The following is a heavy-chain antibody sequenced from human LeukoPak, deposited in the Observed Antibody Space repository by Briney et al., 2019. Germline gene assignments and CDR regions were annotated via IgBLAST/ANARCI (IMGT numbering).Heavy chain of an antibody. D-gene: IGHD6-19*01. CDR3: ARGTAVAGAYNWFDP. CDR2: INHSGST. J-gene: IGHJ5*02. Sequence: SETLSLTCAVYGGSFSGYYWSWIRQPPGKGLEWIGEINHSGSTNYNPSLKSRVTISVDTSKNQFSLKLSSVTAADTAVYYCARGTAVAGAYNWFDPWGQGTLVTVFS. V-gene: IGHV4-34*01. CDR1: GGSFSGYY.